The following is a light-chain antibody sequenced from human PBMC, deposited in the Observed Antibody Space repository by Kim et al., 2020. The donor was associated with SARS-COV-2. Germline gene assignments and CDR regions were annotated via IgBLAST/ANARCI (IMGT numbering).Light chain of an antibody. CDR3: QQYYSYLYT. CDR2: AAS. V-gene: IGKV1-8*01. J-gene: IGKJ2*01. Sequence: AIRMTQSPSSFSASTGDRVTITCRASQGISSYLAWYQQKPGKAPKLLIYAASTLQSGVPSRFSGSGSGTDFTLTISCLQSEDCATYYCQQYYSYLYTFGQGTKLEI. CDR1: QGISSY.